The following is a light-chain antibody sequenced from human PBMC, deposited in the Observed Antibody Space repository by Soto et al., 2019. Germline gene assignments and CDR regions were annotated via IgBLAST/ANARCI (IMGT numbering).Light chain of an antibody. Sequence: EIVMTQSPATLSVSPGERATLSCRASQSVSSNLAWYQQKPGQAPRLLIYGASSRATGIPDRFSGSGSGTDFTLTIGRLEPEDYAVYYCQQYGHSLWTFGQGTKVDIK. CDR3: QQYGHSLWT. CDR1: QSVSSN. J-gene: IGKJ1*01. CDR2: GAS. V-gene: IGKV3-20*01.